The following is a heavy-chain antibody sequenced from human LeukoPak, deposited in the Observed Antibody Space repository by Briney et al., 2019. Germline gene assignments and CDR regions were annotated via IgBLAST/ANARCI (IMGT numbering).Heavy chain of an antibody. CDR2: ISAYNGNT. D-gene: IGHD3-3*01. V-gene: IGHV1-18*01. CDR3: ARVPGYDFWSGYSSY. Sequence: ASVKVSCKASGYTFTSYGISWVRQAPGQGLEWMGRISAYNGNTNYAQKLQGRVTMTTDTSTSTAYMELRSLRSDDTAVYYCARVPGYDFWSGYSSYWGQGTLVTVSS. CDR1: GYTFTSYG. J-gene: IGHJ4*02.